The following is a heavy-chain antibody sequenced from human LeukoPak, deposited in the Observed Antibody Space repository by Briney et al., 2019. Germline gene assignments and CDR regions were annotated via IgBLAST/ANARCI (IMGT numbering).Heavy chain of an antibody. J-gene: IGHJ3*02. CDR3: ARIYGYAFDI. CDR1: GGSLRTYY. Sequence: SETLSLTCTVSGGSLRTYYWTWIRQAAGRGLEWIGRVYSTGSTNYNPSLKSRVTMSVDTSKDQFSLHLSSVTAADTVVYYCARIYGYAFDIWGQGTMVIVSA. D-gene: IGHD5-18*01. V-gene: IGHV4-4*07. CDR2: VYSTGST.